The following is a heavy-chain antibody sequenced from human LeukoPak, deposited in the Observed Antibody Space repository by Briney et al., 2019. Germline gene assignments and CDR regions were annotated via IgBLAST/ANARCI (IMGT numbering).Heavy chain of an antibody. V-gene: IGHV3-21*04. CDR3: AKRSMVRGVMRGFDY. CDR2: ISSSSSYI. Sequence: GGSLRLSCAASGFTFSSYSMNWVRQAPGKGLEWVSSISSSSSYIYYADSVKGRFTISRDNSKNTLYLQMNSLRAEDTAVYYCAKRSMVRGVMRGFDYWGQGTLVTVSS. CDR1: GFTFSSYS. J-gene: IGHJ4*02. D-gene: IGHD3-10*01.